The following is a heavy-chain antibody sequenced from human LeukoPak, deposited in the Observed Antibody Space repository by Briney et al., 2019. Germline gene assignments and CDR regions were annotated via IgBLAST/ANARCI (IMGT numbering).Heavy chain of an antibody. CDR3: ARITTIFGVLKYYYYMDV. CDR1: GFAFSRYW. J-gene: IGHJ6*03. Sequence: GGSLRLSCAASGFAFSRYWMSWVRQAPGKGLEWVANIKQDGSEKYYVDSVKGRLTVSRDNAKNSLYLQMNSLRAEDTAVYYCARITTIFGVLKYYYYMDVWGKGTTVTVSS. CDR2: IKQDGSEK. V-gene: IGHV3-7*01. D-gene: IGHD3-3*01.